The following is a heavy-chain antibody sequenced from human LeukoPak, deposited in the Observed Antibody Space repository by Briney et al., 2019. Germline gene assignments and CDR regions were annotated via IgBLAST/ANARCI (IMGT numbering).Heavy chain of an antibody. CDR2: IKAKAHGGTI. CDR3: TTDGVGIEGATFDY. D-gene: IGHD1-26*01. Sequence: PGGSLRLSCAASGFTFINAWMAWVRQAPGKGLEWVGRIKAKAHGGTIEYAAPVKGRFTISRDDSKNTLYLQMNSLKTEDTAVYYCTTDGVGIEGATFDYWGQGILVTVSS. CDR1: GFTFINAW. V-gene: IGHV3-15*01. J-gene: IGHJ4*02.